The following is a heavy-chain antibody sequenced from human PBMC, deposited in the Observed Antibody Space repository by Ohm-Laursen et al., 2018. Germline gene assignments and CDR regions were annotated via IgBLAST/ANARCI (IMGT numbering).Heavy chain of an antibody. CDR2: INPNSGDT. CDR3: ARDGSYLDY. CDR1: GGTFSSYA. Sequence: SVKVSCKASGGTFSSYAISWVRQAPGQGLEWMGWINPNSGDTNFAQKFQGRVTMTRDTSIRTAYMELSRLTSDDTAVYYCARDGSYLDYWGQGTLVTVSS. J-gene: IGHJ4*02. D-gene: IGHD3-16*02. V-gene: IGHV1-2*02.